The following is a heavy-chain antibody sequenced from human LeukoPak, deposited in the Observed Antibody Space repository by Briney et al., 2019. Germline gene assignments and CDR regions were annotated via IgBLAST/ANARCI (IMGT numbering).Heavy chain of an antibody. CDR1: GGTFSSYA. Sequence: ASVKVSCKASGGTFSSYATSWVRQAPGQGLEWMGRIIPILGIANYAQKFQGRVTITADKSTSTAYMELSSLRSEDTAVYYCARDYDGDYSFDYWGQGTLVTVSS. D-gene: IGHD4-17*01. V-gene: IGHV1-69*04. J-gene: IGHJ4*02. CDR2: IIPILGIA. CDR3: ARDYDGDYSFDY.